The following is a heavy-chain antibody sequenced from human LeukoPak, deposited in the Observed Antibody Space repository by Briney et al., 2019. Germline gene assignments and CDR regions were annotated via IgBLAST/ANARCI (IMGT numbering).Heavy chain of an antibody. V-gene: IGHV4-39*01. D-gene: IGHD1-26*01. CDR3: ARASGSYLNY. J-gene: IGHJ4*02. CDR1: GGSISSGFYY. Sequence: SETLSLTCTVSGGSISSGFYYWAWIRQPPGKGLEWIGSIYYSGITYYNPSFKSPVTISIDTAKNQFSLKLSSVTAADTAVYYCARASGSYLNYWGQGSLVTVSS. CDR2: IYYSGIT.